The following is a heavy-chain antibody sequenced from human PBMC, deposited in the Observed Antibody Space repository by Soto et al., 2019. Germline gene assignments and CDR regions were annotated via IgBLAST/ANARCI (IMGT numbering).Heavy chain of an antibody. CDR3: TRLGIAAAGTDY. V-gene: IGHV3-73*01. Sequence: GGSLRLSCAASGFTFSCSAMHWVRQSSGKGLEWVGRIRSKAKSYATVYAASVKGRFTISRDDSKNTAYLQMNSLKTEDTAVYYCTRLGIAAAGTDYWGQGTRVTVSS. D-gene: IGHD6-13*01. J-gene: IGHJ4*02. CDR1: GFTFSCSA. CDR2: IRSKAKSYAT.